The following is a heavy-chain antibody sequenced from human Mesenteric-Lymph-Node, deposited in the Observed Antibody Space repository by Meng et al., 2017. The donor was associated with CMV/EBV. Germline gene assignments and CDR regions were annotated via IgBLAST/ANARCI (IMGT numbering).Heavy chain of an antibody. CDR2: INEDGSVK. D-gene: IGHD5-24*01. CDR3: VKDVEN. V-gene: IGHV3-7*01. CDR1: GFTFSNYW. J-gene: IGHJ4*02. Sequence: GESLKISCAASGFTFSNYWMIWVRQAPGKGLEWVANINEDGSVKYYVESVKGRFTISRDNSKNTLYLQMNSLRAEDTAVYYCVKDVENWGQGTLVTVSS.